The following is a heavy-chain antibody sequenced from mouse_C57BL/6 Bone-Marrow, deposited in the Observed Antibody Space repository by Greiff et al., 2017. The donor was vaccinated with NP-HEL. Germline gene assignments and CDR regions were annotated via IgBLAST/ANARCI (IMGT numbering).Heavy chain of an antibody. V-gene: IGHV5-4*01. CDR1: GFTFSSYA. Sequence: EVMLVESGGGLVKPGGSLKLSCAASGFTFSSYAMSWVRQTPEKRLAWVATISDGGSYTYYPDNVKGRFTISRDNAKNNLYMQMSHLKSEDTAMYYCARDLNGYYAMDYWGQGTSVTVSS. J-gene: IGHJ4*01. CDR2: ISDGGSYT. CDR3: ARDLNGYYAMDY.